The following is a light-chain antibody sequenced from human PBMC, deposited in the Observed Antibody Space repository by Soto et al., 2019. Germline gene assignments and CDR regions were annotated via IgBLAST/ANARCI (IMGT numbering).Light chain of an antibody. Sequence: QSVLTQPHSASGTPGQRVTISCSGSSSTIGTSSVLWFQQLPGTAPKLLISTTNQRPSGVPERFSGSKSGTSASLAISGLQSEDEADYYCAAWDDSLNGHVFGTGTKVTVL. V-gene: IGLV1-44*01. CDR3: AAWDDSLNGHV. CDR1: SSTIGTSS. J-gene: IGLJ1*01. CDR2: TTN.